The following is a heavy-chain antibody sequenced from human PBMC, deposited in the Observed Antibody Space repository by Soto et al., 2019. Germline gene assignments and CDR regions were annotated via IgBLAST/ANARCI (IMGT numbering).Heavy chain of an antibody. CDR3: ARGEQYSGRIFDY. Sequence: SQTRSLTCAITGDSVSSNSAGWSGVRQSPSRGLERLGRTYYRSKWYYEYAVSVRGRITINPDTSKNQYSLQLNSVTPEDTAVYFCARGEQYSGRIFDYWGQGTLVTVSS. V-gene: IGHV6-1*01. D-gene: IGHD1-26*01. CDR1: GDSVSSNSAG. CDR2: TYYRSKWYY. J-gene: IGHJ4*01.